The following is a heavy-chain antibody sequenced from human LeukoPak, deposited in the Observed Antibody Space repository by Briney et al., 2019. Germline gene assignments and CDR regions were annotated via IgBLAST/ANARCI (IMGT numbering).Heavy chain of an antibody. Sequence: GGSLRLSCAASGFTFSSYEMNWVRQAPGKGLEWVSSISSSSSYIYYADSVKGRFTISRDNAKNSLYLQMNSLRAEDTAVYYCARPVYDFWSGLDYWGQGTLVTVSS. D-gene: IGHD3-3*01. J-gene: IGHJ4*02. CDR2: ISSSSSYI. CDR1: GFTFSSYE. V-gene: IGHV3-21*01. CDR3: ARPVYDFWSGLDY.